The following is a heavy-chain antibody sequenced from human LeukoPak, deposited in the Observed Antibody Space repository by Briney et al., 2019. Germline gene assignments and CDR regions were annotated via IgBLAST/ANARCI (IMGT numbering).Heavy chain of an antibody. CDR1: GFTFSGST. Sequence: GGSLRLSCAASGFTFSGSTMHWVRQASGKGLEWVGRVRGKVNSYATAYAASVKGRFTISRDDSKNTAYLQVYSLKTEDTAVYYCTRTSPSYYDFWSGDGMDVWGQGTTVTVSS. CDR2: VRGKVNSYAT. CDR3: TRTSPSYYDFWSGDGMDV. V-gene: IGHV3-73*01. J-gene: IGHJ6*02. D-gene: IGHD3-3*01.